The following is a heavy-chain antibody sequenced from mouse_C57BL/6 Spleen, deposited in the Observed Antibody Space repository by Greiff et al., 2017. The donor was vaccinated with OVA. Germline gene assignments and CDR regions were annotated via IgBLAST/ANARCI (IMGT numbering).Heavy chain of an antibody. CDR2: IDPETGGT. Sequence: VQLQQSGAELVRPGASVTLSCKASGYTFTDYEMHWVKQTPVHGLEWIGAIDPETGGTAYNQKFKGKAILTADKSSSTAYMELRSLTSEDAAGYYCTRGRRYWYFDVWGTGTTVTVSS. CDR3: TRGRRYWYFDV. V-gene: IGHV1-15*01. CDR1: GYTFTDYE. J-gene: IGHJ1*03.